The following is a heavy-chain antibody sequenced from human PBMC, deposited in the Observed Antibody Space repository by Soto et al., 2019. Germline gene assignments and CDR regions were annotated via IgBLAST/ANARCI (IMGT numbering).Heavy chain of an antibody. CDR3: ARGVGAGTFYHNYYFDY. CDR1: GDTFNFYS. V-gene: IGHV1-69*04. J-gene: IGHJ4*02. Sequence: SVKVSCKASGDTFNFYSINWVRQAPGLGLEWMGRVNPIVSMSNYAQKFQGRVTMTADKSTSTAYMELSRLRSDDTAVYYCARGVGAGTFYHNYYFDYWGQGTLVTVSS. D-gene: IGHD1-1*01. CDR2: VNPIVSMS.